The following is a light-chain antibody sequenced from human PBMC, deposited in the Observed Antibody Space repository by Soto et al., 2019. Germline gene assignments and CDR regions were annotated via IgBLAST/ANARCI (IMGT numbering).Light chain of an antibody. Sequence: QSVLTQPPSASGTPGQRVTISCSGSSSNIGINTVNWYQQLPGTAPKLLIYSNNQRPSGVPDRFSGSKSGTSASLAISGLQYEDEADYYCAAWDDSLNGPVFGGGTKLTVL. J-gene: IGLJ3*02. CDR2: SNN. CDR3: AAWDDSLNGPV. CDR1: SSNIGINT. V-gene: IGLV1-44*01.